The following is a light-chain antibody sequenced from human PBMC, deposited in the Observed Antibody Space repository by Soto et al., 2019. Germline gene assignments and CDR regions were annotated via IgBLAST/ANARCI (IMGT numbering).Light chain of an antibody. V-gene: IGKV3-20*01. CDR3: HQYGNSPLT. CDR1: QGVISSH. Sequence: VLTQSPGTLSLSPGERGTLSCRASQGVISSHFAWYQQKPGQAPRLLISGTSSRATGIPERFSGSGSGTAFTLTISRLEPEDSAVYYCHQYGNSPLTFGQGTKVDIK. CDR2: GTS. J-gene: IGKJ1*01.